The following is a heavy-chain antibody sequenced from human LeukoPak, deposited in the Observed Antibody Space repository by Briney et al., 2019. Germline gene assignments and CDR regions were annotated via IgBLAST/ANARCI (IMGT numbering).Heavy chain of an antibody. D-gene: IGHD2-15*01. J-gene: IGHJ4*02. CDR1: GFTVSSNY. CDR2: IYSGGGT. Sequence: GGSLRLSCAASGFTVSSNYMSWVRQAPGKGLEWVSVIYSGGGTYYADSVKGRFTTSRDNSKNTLYLQMNSLRAEDTAVYYCASLGYCSGGSCYFDYWGQGTLVTVSS. V-gene: IGHV3-53*01. CDR3: ASLGYCSGGSCYFDY.